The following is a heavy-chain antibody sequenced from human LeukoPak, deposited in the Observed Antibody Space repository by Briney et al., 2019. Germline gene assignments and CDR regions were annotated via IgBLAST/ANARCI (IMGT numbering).Heavy chain of an antibody. CDR2: IIPIFGTA. CDR1: GGTFSSYA. D-gene: IGHD5-18*01. Sequence: GASVKVSCKASGGTFSSYAISWVRQAPGQGLGWMGGIIPIFGTANYAQKFQGRVTITADESTSTAYMELSSLGSEDTAVYYCARGAAGYSYGWGQGTLVTVSS. CDR3: ARGAAGYSYG. J-gene: IGHJ4*02. V-gene: IGHV1-69*13.